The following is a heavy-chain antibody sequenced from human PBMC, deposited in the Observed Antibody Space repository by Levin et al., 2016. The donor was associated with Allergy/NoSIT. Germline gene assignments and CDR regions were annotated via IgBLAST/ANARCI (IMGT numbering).Heavy chain of an antibody. J-gene: IGHJ4*02. D-gene: IGHD4-23*01. V-gene: IGHV3-49*03. CDR1: GFSFGDYA. Sequence: GESLKISCTASGFSFGDYAMSWFRQAPGKGLEWVGFIRSKAYGGTTEYAASVKGRFSISRDDSKSIAYLQMNSLKTEDTAVYYCTRVRTTVVLFDYWGQGTLVTVSS. CDR2: IRSKAYGGTT. CDR3: TRVRTTVVLFDY.